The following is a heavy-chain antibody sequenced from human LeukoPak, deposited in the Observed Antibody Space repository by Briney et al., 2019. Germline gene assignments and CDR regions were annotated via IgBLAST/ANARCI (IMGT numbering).Heavy chain of an antibody. CDR2: MNPNSGNT. J-gene: IGHJ5*02. Sequence: ASVKVPCKASGYTFTTYDINWVRQATGQGLEWMGWMNPNSGNTGYTQKFQGRVTMTRNTSISTAYMELSSLRSEDTAAYYCARGRGSGHKENWFDPWGQGTLVTVSS. D-gene: IGHD6-19*01. CDR3: ARGRGSGHKENWFDP. CDR1: GYTFTTYD. V-gene: IGHV1-8*01.